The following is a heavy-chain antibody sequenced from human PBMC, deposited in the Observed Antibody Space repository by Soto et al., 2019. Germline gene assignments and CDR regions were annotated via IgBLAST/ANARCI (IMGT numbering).Heavy chain of an antibody. J-gene: IGHJ6*02. Sequence: PSETLSLTCTVSGGSISSYYWSWIRQPPGKGLEWIGYIYYSGSTNYNPSLKSRVTISVDTSKNQFSLKLSSVTAADTAVYYCARVVYDFGSGSFGYGMDVWGQGTTVTVSS. CDR2: IYYSGST. CDR3: ARVVYDFGSGSFGYGMDV. CDR1: GGSISSYY. V-gene: IGHV4-59*01. D-gene: IGHD3-3*01.